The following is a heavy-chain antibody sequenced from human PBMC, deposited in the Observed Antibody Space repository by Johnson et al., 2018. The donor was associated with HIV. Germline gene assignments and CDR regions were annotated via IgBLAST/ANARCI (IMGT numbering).Heavy chain of an antibody. V-gene: IGHV3-11*04. CDR1: GFTFSDYY. Sequence: QVQLVESGGGVVRPGGSLRLSCAASGFTFSDYYMSWIRQAPGQGLEWVSYISSSGSTIYYADSGKGRFTISRDNAKNSLYLQMNSLRAEDTAVYYCAKGPNGQLDDAFHIWGQGTMVTVSS. J-gene: IGHJ3*02. D-gene: IGHD6-6*01. CDR2: ISSSGSTI. CDR3: AKGPNGQLDDAFHI.